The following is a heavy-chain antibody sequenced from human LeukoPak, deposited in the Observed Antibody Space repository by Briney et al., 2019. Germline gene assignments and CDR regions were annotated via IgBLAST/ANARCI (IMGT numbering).Heavy chain of an antibody. D-gene: IGHD3-22*01. CDR3: AYSLHPYYYDSSGYYWFDY. V-gene: IGHV2-5*02. Sequence: ESGPTLVKPTQTLTLTCTFSGFSLSTSGVGVGWIRQPPGKALEWLAPIYWDDDKRYSPSLKSRLTITKDTSKNQAVLTMTNMDPVDTATYYCAYSLHPYYYDSSGYYWFDYWGQGTLVTVSS. CDR1: GFSLSTSGVG. CDR2: IYWDDDK. J-gene: IGHJ4*02.